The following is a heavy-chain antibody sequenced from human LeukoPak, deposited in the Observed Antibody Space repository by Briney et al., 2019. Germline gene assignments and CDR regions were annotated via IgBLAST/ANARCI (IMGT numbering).Heavy chain of an antibody. V-gene: IGHV3-23*01. Sequence: GGSLRLSCAASGFTFSSYAMSWVRQAPGKGLEWVSAISGSGGSTYYADSVKGRFTISRDNAKNSLYLQMNSLRAEDTAVYYCASWAPPHYYYGSGSNHAFDIWGQGTMVTVSS. D-gene: IGHD3-10*01. CDR3: ASWAPPHYYYGSGSNHAFDI. CDR1: GFTFSSYA. J-gene: IGHJ3*02. CDR2: ISGSGGST.